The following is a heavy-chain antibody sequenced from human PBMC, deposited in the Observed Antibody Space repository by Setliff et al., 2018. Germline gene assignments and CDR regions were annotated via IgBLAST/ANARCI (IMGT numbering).Heavy chain of an antibody. J-gene: IGHJ6*02. Sequence: PGGSLRLSCAASGFTFSSYEMNWVRQAPGKGLEWVSYISGSGSSIFYAASVKGRFTISRDNAKNSLYLQMNSLRAEDTAVYYCARDHVYGSQYYYYYYGMDVWGQGTTVTVSS. CDR3: ARDHVYGSQYYYYYYGMDV. CDR2: ISGSGSSI. CDR1: GFTFSSYE. V-gene: IGHV3-48*03. D-gene: IGHD3-10*01.